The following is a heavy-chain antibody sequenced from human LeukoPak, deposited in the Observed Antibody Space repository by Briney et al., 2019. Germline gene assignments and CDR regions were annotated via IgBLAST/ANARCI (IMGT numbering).Heavy chain of an antibody. D-gene: IGHD5-24*01. J-gene: IGHJ4*02. CDR1: GYTFTGYY. Sequence: ASVKVSCXASGYTFTGYYMHWVRRALGQGLEWMGWINPNSGGTNYAQNFQGRVTMTRDTSISTAYMELSRLTSDDTAVYYCARGGGDGYNPFDYWGQGTLVTVSS. CDR2: INPNSGGT. V-gene: IGHV1-2*02. CDR3: ARGGGDGYNPFDY.